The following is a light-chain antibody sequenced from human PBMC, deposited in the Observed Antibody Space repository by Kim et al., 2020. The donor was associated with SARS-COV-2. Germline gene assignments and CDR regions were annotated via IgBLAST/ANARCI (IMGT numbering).Light chain of an antibody. V-gene: IGLV10-54*01. Sequence: QAGLTQPPSVSKGLGQTATLTCTGSSNDVGSHGAAWLQQHQGHPPKLLSYRTNNRPSGISERFSASRSENTASLTITGLQPEDEADYYCSSWVSSLTGYVLGSGTKVTVL. CDR2: RTN. CDR3: SSWVSSLTGYV. CDR1: SNDVGSHG. J-gene: IGLJ1*01.